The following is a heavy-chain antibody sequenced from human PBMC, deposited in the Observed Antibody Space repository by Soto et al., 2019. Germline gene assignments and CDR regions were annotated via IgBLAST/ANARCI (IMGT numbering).Heavy chain of an antibody. CDR2: ISAYNGNT. CDR1: GYTFTSYG. D-gene: IGHD3-10*01. CDR3: ARDLWLGESFRYYFDY. J-gene: IGHJ4*01. V-gene: IGHV1-18*01. Sequence: GASVKVSCKASGYTFTSYGISWVRQAPGQGLEWMGWISAYNGNTNYAQKLQGRVTMTTDTSTSTAYMELRSLRSDDTALYYCARDLWLGESFRYYFDYWAQGTLVTVSS.